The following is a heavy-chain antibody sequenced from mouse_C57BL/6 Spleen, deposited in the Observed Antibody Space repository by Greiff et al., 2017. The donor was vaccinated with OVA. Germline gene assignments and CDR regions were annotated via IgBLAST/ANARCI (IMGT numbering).Heavy chain of an antibody. CDR3: ARGGSSYLYYFDY. J-gene: IGHJ2*01. CDR2: ISYDGSN. D-gene: IGHD1-1*01. Sequence: ESGPGLVKPSQSLSLTCSVTGYSITSGYYWNWIRQFPGNKLEWMGYISYDGSNNYNPSLKNRISITRDTSKNQFFLKLNSVTTEDTATYYCARGGSSYLYYFDYWGQGTTLTVSS. CDR1: GYSITSGYY. V-gene: IGHV3-6*01.